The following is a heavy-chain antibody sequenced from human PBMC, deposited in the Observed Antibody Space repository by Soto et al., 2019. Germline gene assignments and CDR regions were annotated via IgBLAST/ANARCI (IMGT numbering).Heavy chain of an antibody. CDR2: ISGSGATA. CDR3: AKGRGQNWNFDY. V-gene: IGHV3-23*01. CDR1: GFTFSSYA. D-gene: IGHD1-1*01. J-gene: IGHJ4*02. Sequence: EVQLLESGAGSVQPAGSLRLSCAASGFTFSSYAMHWVRRPPGKGLEWVSTISGSGATAYYADSVKGRFSISRDSLVNTLYLQMNSLRAEDTAVYYCAKGRGQNWNFDYWGQGTLVTVSP.